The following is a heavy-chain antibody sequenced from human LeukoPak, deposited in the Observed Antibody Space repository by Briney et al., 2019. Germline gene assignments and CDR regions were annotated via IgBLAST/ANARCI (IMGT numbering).Heavy chain of an antibody. CDR3: ASSGWYGERYYFDY. V-gene: IGHV4-59*01. D-gene: IGHD6-19*01. CDR1: GGSISSYY. CDR2: IYYSGST. Sequence: SETLSLTCTVSGGSISSYYWSWIRQPPGKGLDWMGIIYYSGSTNYNPSPKSRVTISVDTSKNQFSLKLSSVTAADTAVYYCASSGWYGERYYFDYWGQGTLVTVSS. J-gene: IGHJ4*02.